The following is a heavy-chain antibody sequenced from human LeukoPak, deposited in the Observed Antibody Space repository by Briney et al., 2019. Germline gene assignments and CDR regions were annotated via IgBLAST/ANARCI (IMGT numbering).Heavy chain of an antibody. V-gene: IGHV3-11*01. CDR2: ISSSGSTI. J-gene: IGHJ4*02. CDR1: GFTFSDYY. D-gene: IGHD4-17*01. Sequence: SGGSLRLSCAASGFTFSDYYMSWIRQAPGKGLEWVSYISSSGSTIYYAGSVKGRFTISRDNAKNSLYLQMNSLRAEDTAVYYCARGRMMTTVTYFDYWGQGTLVTVSS. CDR3: ARGRMMTTVTYFDY.